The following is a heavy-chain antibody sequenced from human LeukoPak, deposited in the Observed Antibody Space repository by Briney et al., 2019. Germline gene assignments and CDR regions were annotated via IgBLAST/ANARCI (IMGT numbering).Heavy chain of an antibody. CDR3: ANEGTSYLY. CDR1: GFTFSSYA. V-gene: IGHV3-23*01. D-gene: IGHD1-1*01. CDR2: ISGSGGST. J-gene: IGHJ4*02. Sequence: PGGSLRLSCAASGFTFSSYAMSWVRQAPGKGLEWVAAISGSGGSTYYADSVKGRFTISRDKSTKTLYLQMNSLRAEYTAVYYWANEGTSYLYWGQGALVTVSP.